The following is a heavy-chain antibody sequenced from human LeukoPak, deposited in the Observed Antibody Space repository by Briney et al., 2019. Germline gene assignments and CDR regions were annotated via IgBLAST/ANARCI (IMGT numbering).Heavy chain of an antibody. J-gene: IGHJ4*02. CDR3: ARGTPTVVTGFDY. CDR1: GGTFSSYA. V-gene: IGHV1-69*13. Sequence: ASVKVSCKASGGTFSSYAISWVRQAPGQGLEWTGGIIPIFGTANYAQKFQGRVTITADESTSTAYMELSSLRSEDTAVYYCARGTPTVVTGFDYWGQGTLVTVSS. CDR2: IIPIFGTA. D-gene: IGHD4-23*01.